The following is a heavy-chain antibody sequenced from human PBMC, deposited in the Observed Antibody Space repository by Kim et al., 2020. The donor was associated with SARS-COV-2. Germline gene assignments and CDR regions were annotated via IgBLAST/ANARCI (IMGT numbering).Heavy chain of an antibody. CDR2: IYYSGST. V-gene: IGHV4-59*13. Sequence: SETLSLTCTVSGGSISSYYWSWIRQPPGKGLEWIGYIYYSGSTNYNPPLKSRVTISVDTSKNQFSLKLSSVTAADTAVYYCARGFTPEVTTVTIFDYWGQGTLVTVSS. J-gene: IGHJ4*02. CDR1: GGSISSYY. CDR3: ARGFTPEVTTVTIFDY. D-gene: IGHD4-17*01.